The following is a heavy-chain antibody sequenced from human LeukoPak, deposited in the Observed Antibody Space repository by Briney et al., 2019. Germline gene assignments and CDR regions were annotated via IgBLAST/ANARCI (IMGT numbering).Heavy chain of an antibody. CDR3: ARGRYCGGEYYSTYHFDY. D-gene: IGHD2-21*01. Sequence: GGSLRLSCAASGFTFSSYSMNWVRQAPGKGLEWVSSISSSSSYIYYADSVKGRFTISRDNAKNSLYLQMNSLRAEDTAVYYCARGRYCGGEYYSTYHFDYWGQGTLVTVSS. V-gene: IGHV3-21*01. J-gene: IGHJ4*02. CDR2: ISSSSSYI. CDR1: GFTFSSYS.